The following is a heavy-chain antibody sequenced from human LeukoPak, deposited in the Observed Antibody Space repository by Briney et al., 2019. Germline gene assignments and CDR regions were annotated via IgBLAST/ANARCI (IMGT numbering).Heavy chain of an antibody. J-gene: IGHJ6*04. CDR2: ISGSGSTI. Sequence: PGGSLRLSCAASGFTFSSYEMNWVRQAPGKGLEWVSYISGSGSTIYYADSVKGRFTISRDNAKNSLYLQMNSLRAEDTAVYYCAELGIMIGGVWGKGTTVTIPS. V-gene: IGHV3-48*03. D-gene: IGHD3-16*01. CDR3: AELGIMIGGV. CDR1: GFTFSSYE.